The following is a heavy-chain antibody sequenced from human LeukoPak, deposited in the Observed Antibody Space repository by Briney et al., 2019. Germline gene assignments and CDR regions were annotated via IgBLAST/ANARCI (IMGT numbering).Heavy chain of an antibody. CDR2: IYYSGST. J-gene: IGHJ4*02. V-gene: IGHV4-59*08. CDR3: ARAPYDSGGYYDYYFDY. Sequence: SETLSLTCTVSGGSISSYYWSWIRQPPGKGLECIGYIYYSGSTNYNPSLKSRVTISVDTSKNQFSLKLSSVTAADTAVYYCARAPYDSGGYYDYYFDYWGQGTLVTVSS. CDR1: GGSISSYY. D-gene: IGHD3-22*01.